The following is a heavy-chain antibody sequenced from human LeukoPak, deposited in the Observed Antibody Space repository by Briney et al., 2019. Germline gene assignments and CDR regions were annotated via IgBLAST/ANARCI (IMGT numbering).Heavy chain of an antibody. Sequence: PSETLSLTCSVSGGSISSSSYYWGWIRQPPGKGLEWIGSIYYSGTTYYNPSLKSRVTISVDTSKNQFSLKLSSVTAADTAVYYCARAPPRGSYYRGYFDYWGQGTLVTVSS. CDR3: ARAPPRGSYYRGYFDY. CDR1: GGSISSSSYY. CDR2: IYYSGTT. V-gene: IGHV4-39*07. D-gene: IGHD3-10*01. J-gene: IGHJ4*02.